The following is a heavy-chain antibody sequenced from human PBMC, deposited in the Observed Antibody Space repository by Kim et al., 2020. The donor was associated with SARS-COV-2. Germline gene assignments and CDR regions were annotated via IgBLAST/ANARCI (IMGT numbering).Heavy chain of an antibody. CDR3: ARDWGGSGWYGIDY. CDR2: ISYDGSNK. D-gene: IGHD6-19*01. J-gene: IGHJ4*02. Sequence: GGSLRLSCAASGFTFSNYAMHWVRQAPGKGLEWVAVISYDGSNKYYADSVKGRFTISRDNSKNTLYLQMNSLRAEDTAVYYCARDWGGSGWYGIDYWGQGTLVTVSS. CDR1: GFTFSNYA. V-gene: IGHV3-30-3*01.